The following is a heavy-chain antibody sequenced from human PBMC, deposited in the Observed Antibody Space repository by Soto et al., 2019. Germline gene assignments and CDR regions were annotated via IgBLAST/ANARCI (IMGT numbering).Heavy chain of an antibody. CDR1: GFTVSTKY. CDR2: IYSGGST. J-gene: IGHJ4*02. D-gene: IGHD3-16*01. Sequence: EVQLVESGGGLVQPGGSLRLSCAASGFTVSTKYMSWVRQAPGKGLEWVSVIYSGGSTFYADSVRGRSTISRDNSKNTVNLKMNSLRAEDTAVYYCARDPWAADYWGQGTLVTVSS. CDR3: ARDPWAADY. V-gene: IGHV3-66*01.